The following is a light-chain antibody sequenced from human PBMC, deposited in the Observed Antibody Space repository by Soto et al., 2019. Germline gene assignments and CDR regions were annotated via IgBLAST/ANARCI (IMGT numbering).Light chain of an antibody. Sequence: EIVLTQSPGTLSLSPGERATLSCRASQSVSSSYLAWYQQKPGQAPRLLIYGASSRATGIPDRFSGSGSGTDFTLTISRLEPEDFAVYYCPQYDSSLGGFTFGPGTKVDIK. V-gene: IGKV3-20*01. CDR1: QSVSSSY. CDR3: PQYDSSLGGFT. J-gene: IGKJ3*01. CDR2: GAS.